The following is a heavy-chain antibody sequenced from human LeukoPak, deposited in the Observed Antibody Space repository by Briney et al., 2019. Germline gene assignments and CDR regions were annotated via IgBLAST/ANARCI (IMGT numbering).Heavy chain of an antibody. CDR2: IIPIFGTA. CDR3: ARADSSGYYSPFDY. V-gene: IGHV1-69*13. D-gene: IGHD3-22*01. Sequence: SVKVSCKASGGTFSSYAISWVRQAPGQGFEWMGGIIPIFGTANYAQKFQGRVTITADESTSTAYMELSSLRSEDTAVYYCARADSSGYYSPFDYWGQGTLVTVSS. J-gene: IGHJ4*02. CDR1: GGTFSSYA.